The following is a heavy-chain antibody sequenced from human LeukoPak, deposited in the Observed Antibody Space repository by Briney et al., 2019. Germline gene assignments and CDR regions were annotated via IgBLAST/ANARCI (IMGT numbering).Heavy chain of an antibody. J-gene: IGHJ4*02. CDR3: ARGGYTNYYGSGSYYKPFDY. Sequence: SETLSLTCAVSGGSISSGGYSWSWIRQPPGKGLEWIGYIYHSGSTYYNPSLKSRVTISVDTSKNQFSLKLSSVTAADTAVYYCARGGYTNYYGSGSYYKPFDYWGQGTLVTVSS. D-gene: IGHD3-10*01. V-gene: IGHV4-30-2*01. CDR2: IYHSGST. CDR1: GGSISSGGYS.